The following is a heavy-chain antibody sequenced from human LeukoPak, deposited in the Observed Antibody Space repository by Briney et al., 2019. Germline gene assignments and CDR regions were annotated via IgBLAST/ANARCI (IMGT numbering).Heavy chain of an antibody. CDR2: IRYDESNK. CDR3: ARVGGSWELIL. Sequence: GGSLRLSCGASGFTFNNYGMHWVRQAPGKGPEWVAFIRYDESNKYYADSVKGRFTISRDNDKSSLYLQMNSLRGEDTAVYFCARVGGSWELILWGQGTLVTVS. CDR1: GFTFNNYG. J-gene: IGHJ4*02. D-gene: IGHD2-15*01. V-gene: IGHV3-30*02.